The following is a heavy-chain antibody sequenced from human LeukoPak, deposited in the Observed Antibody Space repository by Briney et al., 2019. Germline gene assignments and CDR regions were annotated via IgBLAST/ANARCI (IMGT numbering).Heavy chain of an antibody. J-gene: IGHJ6*02. CDR1: GGSVSSNSAA. V-gene: IGHV6-1*01. CDR3: AREGHSGYSYGYPGYYYGMDV. Sequence: SQTLSLTCAISGGSVSSNSAAWNWIRQSPSRGLEWLGRTYYRSKWYNDYAVSVKSRITINPDTSKNQFSLQLNSVTPEDTAVYYCAREGHSGYSYGYPGYYYGMDVWGQGTTVTVSS. CDR2: TYYRSKWYN. D-gene: IGHD5-18*01.